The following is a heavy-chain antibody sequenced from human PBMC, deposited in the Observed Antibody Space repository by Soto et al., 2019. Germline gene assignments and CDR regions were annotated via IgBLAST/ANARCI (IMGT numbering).Heavy chain of an antibody. CDR2: IIPIFGTA. J-gene: IGHJ4*02. Sequence: QVQLVQSGAEVKKPGSSVKVSCKASGGTFSSYAISWVRQAPGQGLEWMGGIIPIFGTANYAQKFQGRGTIXAXASTSTAYMELSSLRSEDTAVYYCARSGDYISVWVYWGQGTLVTVSS. D-gene: IGHD4-17*01. CDR1: GGTFSSYA. CDR3: ARSGDYISVWVY. V-gene: IGHV1-69*12.